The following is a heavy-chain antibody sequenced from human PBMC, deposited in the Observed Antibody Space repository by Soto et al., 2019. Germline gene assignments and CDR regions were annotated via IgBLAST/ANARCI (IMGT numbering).Heavy chain of an antibody. CDR2: INPKSGGT. CDR1: VYTFTLYY. Sequence: ASVPVSCQASVYTFTLYYMHRVRQAPGQGLEWMGWINPKSGGTMYPQKFQGRVTMTWDTSISTAYMALTRLRSDDTAVYYCARDLAKGGGSAGFDYWGQGTLVTVSS. V-gene: IGHV1-2*02. CDR3: ARDLAKGGGSAGFDY. D-gene: IGHD1-26*01. J-gene: IGHJ4*02.